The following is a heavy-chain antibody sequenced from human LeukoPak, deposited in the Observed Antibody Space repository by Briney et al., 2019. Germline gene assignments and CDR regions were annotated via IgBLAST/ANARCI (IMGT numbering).Heavy chain of an antibody. D-gene: IGHD3-3*01. Sequence: ASVKVSCKASGGTFSSYAISWVRQAPGQGREGMGRIIPIFGTANSAQKFQGRVTITTDESTSTAYMELSSLRSEDTAVYYCAREGPYYDFWSGYHDAFDIWGQGTMVTVSS. CDR3: AREGPYYDFWSGYHDAFDI. V-gene: IGHV1-69*05. CDR1: GGTFSSYA. J-gene: IGHJ3*02. CDR2: IIPIFGTA.